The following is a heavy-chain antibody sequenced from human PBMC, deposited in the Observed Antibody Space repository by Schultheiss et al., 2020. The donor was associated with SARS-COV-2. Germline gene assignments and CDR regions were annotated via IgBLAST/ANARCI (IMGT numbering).Heavy chain of an antibody. J-gene: IGHJ4*02. D-gene: IGHD5/OR15-5a*01. CDR1: GFTFSSYS. Sequence: GGSLRLSCAASGFTFSSYSMHWVRQAPGKGLEWVSYISSDSVTRYAESVKGRFTISRDNAKNSLSLQMNSLRDEDTAVYYCARGVGDYWGQGALVTVSS. CDR3: ARGVGDY. V-gene: IGHV3-48*02. CDR2: ISSDSVTR.